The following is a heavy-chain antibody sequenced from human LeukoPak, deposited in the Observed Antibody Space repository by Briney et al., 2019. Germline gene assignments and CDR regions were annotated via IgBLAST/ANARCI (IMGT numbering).Heavy chain of an antibody. CDR2: ISAYNGNT. CDR3: AREAVLEWVSTFNWFDP. CDR1: GYTFTSYG. J-gene: IGHJ5*02. D-gene: IGHD3-3*01. Sequence: GASVKVSCKASGYTFTSYGINWVRQAPGQGLEWMGWISAYNGNTNYAQKFQGRVTMTTDTSTSTAYMELRSLGSDDTAVYYCAREAVLEWVSTFNWFDPWGQGTLVTVSS. V-gene: IGHV1-18*01.